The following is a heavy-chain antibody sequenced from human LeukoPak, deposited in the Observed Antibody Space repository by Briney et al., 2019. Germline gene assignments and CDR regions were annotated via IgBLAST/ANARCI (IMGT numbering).Heavy chain of an antibody. CDR2: IYHSGST. V-gene: IGHV4-30-2*01. J-gene: IGHJ6*03. CDR3: ARGDGSEYCSSTSCYPLNYYYYMDV. CDR1: GGSISSGGYY. D-gene: IGHD2-2*01. Sequence: SETLSLTCTVSGGSISSGGYYCSWIRQPPGKGLEWIGYIYHSGSTYYNPSLKSRVTISVDRSKNQFSLKLSSVTAADTAVYYCARGDGSEYCSSTSCYPLNYYYYMDVWGKGTTVTVSS.